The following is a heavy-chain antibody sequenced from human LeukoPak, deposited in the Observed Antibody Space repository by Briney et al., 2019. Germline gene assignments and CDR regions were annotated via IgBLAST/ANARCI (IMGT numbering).Heavy chain of an antibody. V-gene: IGHV4-4*07. J-gene: IGHJ6*03. CDR2: IYTSGST. Sequence: SETLSLTCTVSGSSISSYYWSWIRQPAGQGLEWVGHIYTSGSTDHNPSVKSRVTMSVDTSKNQFSLKLSSVTAADTAVYYCGRLYNYYMDVWGKGTTVTFSS. CDR3: GRLYNYYMDV. D-gene: IGHD3-10*01. CDR1: GSSISSYY.